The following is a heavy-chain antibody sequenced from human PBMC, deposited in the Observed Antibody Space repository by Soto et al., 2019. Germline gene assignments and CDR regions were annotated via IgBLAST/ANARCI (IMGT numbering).Heavy chain of an antibody. J-gene: IGHJ3*02. CDR3: ARESGDYYDTSGYYAFDI. CDR1: GYTFTGYY. V-gene: IGHV1-2*04. Sequence: ASVKVSCKASGYTFTGYYMHWVRQAPGQGLEWMGWINPNSGGTNYAQKFQGWVTMTRDTSISTAYMELSRLRSDDTAVYYCARESGDYYDTSGYYAFDIWGQGTMVTVSS. CDR2: INPNSGGT. D-gene: IGHD3-22*01.